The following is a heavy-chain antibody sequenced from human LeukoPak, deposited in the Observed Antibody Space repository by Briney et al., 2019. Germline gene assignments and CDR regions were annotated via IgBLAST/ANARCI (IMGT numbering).Heavy chain of an antibody. J-gene: IGHJ3*02. CDR1: GGSISSSSYY. D-gene: IGHD3-22*01. V-gene: IGHV4-39*07. CDR3: ARDLGGRYYESSGTLMDI. CDR2: IYYSGST. Sequence: PSETLSLTCTVSGGSISSSSYYWGWIRQPPGRGLEWIGSIYYSGSTYYNPSLKSRVTISVDSPKHQFSLKLSSVTAASTAVYYCARDLGGRYYESSGTLMDIWGQGTMVTVSS.